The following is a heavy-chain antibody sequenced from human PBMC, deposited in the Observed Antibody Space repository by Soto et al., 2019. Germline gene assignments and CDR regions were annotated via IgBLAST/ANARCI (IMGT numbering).Heavy chain of an antibody. CDR2: IYYSGST. CDR3: ASQTEEWLYFDY. J-gene: IGHJ4*02. D-gene: IGHD3-3*01. V-gene: IGHV4-31*03. Sequence: PSETLSLTCTVSGGSISSGGYYWSWIRQHPGKGLEWIGYIYYSGSTYYNPSLKSRVTISVDTSKNQFSLKLSSVTAADTAVYYCASQTEEWLYFDYWGQGTLVTVSS. CDR1: GGSISSGGYY.